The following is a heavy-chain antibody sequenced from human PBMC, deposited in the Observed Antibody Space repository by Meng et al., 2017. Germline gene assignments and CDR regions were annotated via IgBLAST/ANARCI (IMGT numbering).Heavy chain of an antibody. CDR3: ARETLLAVAGHYDY. J-gene: IGHJ4*02. CDR2: IGSSGSTI. CDR1: CFTSSGYC. D-gene: IGHD6-19*01. V-gene: IGHV3-11*04. Sequence: VVAVEAGGRLVKPGCPLRLSVAASCFTSSGYCMSWFRQVPGKGVEWVSYIGSSGSTICYADSVKGRFTISRDNSKTTLYLQLNSLRAADTAVYYCARETLLAVAGHYDYWGQGTPVTVSS.